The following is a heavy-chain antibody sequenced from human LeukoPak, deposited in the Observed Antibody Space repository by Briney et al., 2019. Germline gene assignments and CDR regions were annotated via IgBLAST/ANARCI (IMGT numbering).Heavy chain of an antibody. CDR1: GFIFSTYA. J-gene: IGHJ4*02. Sequence: PGGSLRLSCAASGFIFSTYAMHWVRQAPGKGLEYVSAISSNGRSTYYANSVKGRFTISRDNSKNTLYLQMVSLRAEDMAVYYCARRGSYYGDSMDCWGQGTLVTVSS. CDR2: ISSNGRST. V-gene: IGHV3-64*01. CDR3: ARRGSYYGDSMDC. D-gene: IGHD1-26*01.